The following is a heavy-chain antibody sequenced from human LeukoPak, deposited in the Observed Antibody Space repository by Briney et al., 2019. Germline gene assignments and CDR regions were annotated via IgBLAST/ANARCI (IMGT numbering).Heavy chain of an antibody. CDR2: IYSDGST. V-gene: IGHV3-66*01. CDR3: ASCSSGPVPFDY. Sequence: GGSLRLSCAASGFTVSSYYMSWVRQAPGKGLEWVSVIYSDGSTYYADSVKGGFTISRDNSKNTLFLQMNSLRAEDTAVYYCASCSSGPVPFDYWGQGTLVTVSS. D-gene: IGHD6-19*01. J-gene: IGHJ4*02. CDR1: GFTVSSYY.